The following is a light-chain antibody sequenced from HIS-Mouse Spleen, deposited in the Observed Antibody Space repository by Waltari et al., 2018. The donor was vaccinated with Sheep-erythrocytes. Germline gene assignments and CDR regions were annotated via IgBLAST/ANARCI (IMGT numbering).Light chain of an antibody. CDR3: YSTDSSGNHYV. J-gene: IGLJ1*01. Sequence: SYELTQPPSVSLSPGQTARITCSGDALPKKSGYWYQQKSGQAPVLVIYEDSKRPSGIPERFSGSSSGTMATLTISGAQVEDEADYYCYSTDSSGNHYVFGTGTKVTVL. CDR2: EDS. CDR1: ALPKKS. V-gene: IGLV3-10*01.